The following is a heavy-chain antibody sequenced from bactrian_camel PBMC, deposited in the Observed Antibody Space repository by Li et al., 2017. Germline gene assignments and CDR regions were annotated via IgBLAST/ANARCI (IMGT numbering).Heavy chain of an antibody. D-gene: IGHD6*01. CDR2: VYGGGSVP. CDR1: GYTFSDYC. Sequence: HVQLVESGGGSVQAGGSLRLSCAASGYTFSDYCMAWFRQAPGKEREEVAVVYGGGSVPYYADSVKGRFTISQYNANNTVYLLMNSLTPEDTAMYYCAAGLYGSGPYLLREDKYAYWGQWTQVTVS. CDR3: AAGLYGSGPYLLREDKYAY. V-gene: IGHV3S6*01. J-gene: IGHJ4*01.